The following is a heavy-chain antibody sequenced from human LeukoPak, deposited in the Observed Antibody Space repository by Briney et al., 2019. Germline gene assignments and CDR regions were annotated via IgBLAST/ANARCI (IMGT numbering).Heavy chain of an antibody. CDR2: INHSGST. CDR3: ARGLAGTTYYYGMDV. CDR1: GGSFSGYY. Sequence: PSETLSLTCVVYGGSFSGYYWSWIRQPPGKGLEWIGEINHSGSTNYNPSLKSRVTISVDTSKNQFSLKLSSVTAADTAVYYCARGLAGTTYYYGMDVWGQGTTVTVSS. J-gene: IGHJ6*02. V-gene: IGHV4-34*01. D-gene: IGHD1-7*01.